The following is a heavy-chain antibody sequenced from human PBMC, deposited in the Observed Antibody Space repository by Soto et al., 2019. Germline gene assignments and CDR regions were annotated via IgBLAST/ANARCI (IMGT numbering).Heavy chain of an antibody. CDR2: IYSGGST. J-gene: IGHJ6*02. CDR3: ARVRVTVVDYYYYYGMDV. V-gene: IGHV3-53*01. Sequence: EVQLVESGGGLIQPGGSLRLSCAASGFTVSSNYMSRVRQAPGKGLEWVSVIYSGGSTYYADSVKGRFTISRDNSKNTLYLQMNSLRAEDTAVYYCARVRVTVVDYYYYYGMDVWGQGTTVPVSS. CDR1: GFTVSSNY. D-gene: IGHD2-15*01.